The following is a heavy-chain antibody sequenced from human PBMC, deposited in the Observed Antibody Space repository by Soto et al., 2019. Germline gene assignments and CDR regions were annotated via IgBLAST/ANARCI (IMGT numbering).Heavy chain of an antibody. J-gene: IGHJ6*02. V-gene: IGHV4-4*02. Sequence: QVQLQESGPGLVKPSGTLSLTCAVSGGSIISSNWWSWVRQPPGKGLEWIGQIYHSGGANYSPSLKSRVAISVDKSKNQFSLQLSAVTAADTAVYFCARDLRDSGMDVWGQGTTVTVSS. CDR2: IYHSGGA. CDR3: ARDLRDSGMDV. CDR1: GGSIISSNW.